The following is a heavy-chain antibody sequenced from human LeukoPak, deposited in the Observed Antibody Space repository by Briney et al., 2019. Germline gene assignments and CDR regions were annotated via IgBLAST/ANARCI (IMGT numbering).Heavy chain of an antibody. D-gene: IGHD3-22*01. CDR3: AGAAYDSSGYYLPRMYYFDY. Sequence: PSETLSLTCSVSGGSISRSSYYWGWIRQPPGKGLEWIGSISYSGNTYYNPPLKSRVTISVDTSKNQFSLKLSSVTAADTAVYYCAGAAYDSSGYYLPRMYYFDYWGQGTLVTVSS. CDR2: ISYSGNT. CDR1: GGSISRSSYY. V-gene: IGHV4-39*07. J-gene: IGHJ4*02.